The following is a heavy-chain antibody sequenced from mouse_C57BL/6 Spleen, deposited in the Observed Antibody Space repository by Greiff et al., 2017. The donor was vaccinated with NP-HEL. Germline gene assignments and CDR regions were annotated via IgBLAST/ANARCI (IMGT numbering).Heavy chain of an antibody. J-gene: IGHJ2*01. V-gene: IGHV1-82*01. Sequence: VQLQQSGPELVKPGASVKISCKASGYAFSSSWMNWVKQRPGKGLEWIGRIYPGDGDTNYNGKFKGKATLTADKSSSTAYMQRSSLTSEDSAVYFCARLGGIDYWGQGTTLTVSS. D-gene: IGHD1-1*02. CDR1: GYAFSSSW. CDR3: ARLGGIDY. CDR2: IYPGDGDT.